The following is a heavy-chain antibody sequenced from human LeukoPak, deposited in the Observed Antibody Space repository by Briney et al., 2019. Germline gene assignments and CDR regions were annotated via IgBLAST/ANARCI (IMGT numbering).Heavy chain of an antibody. V-gene: IGHV4-34*01. CDR2: INHSGST. CDR3: ARDVAVVTARPLDY. CDR1: GGSFSGYY. D-gene: IGHD2-21*02. J-gene: IGHJ4*02. Sequence: PSETLSLTCAVYGGSFSGYYWSWIRQPPGKGPEWIGEINHSGSTNYNPSLKSRVTISVDTSKNRFSLKLSSVTAADTAVYYCARDVAVVTARPLDYWGQGTLVTVSS.